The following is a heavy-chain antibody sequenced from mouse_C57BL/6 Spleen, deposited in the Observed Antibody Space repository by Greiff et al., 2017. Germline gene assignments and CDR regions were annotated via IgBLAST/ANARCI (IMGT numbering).Heavy chain of an antibody. CDR2: IWSGGST. D-gene: IGHD2-2*01. J-gene: IGHJ1*03. CDR3: AREVTTGDWYFDV. Sequence: VKLMESGPGLVQPSQSLSITCTVSGFSLTSYGVHWVRQSPGKGLEWLGVIWSGGSTDYNAAFISRLSISKDNSKSQVFFKMNSLQADDTAIYYCAREVTTGDWYFDVWGTGTTVTVSS. V-gene: IGHV2-2*01. CDR1: GFSLTSYG.